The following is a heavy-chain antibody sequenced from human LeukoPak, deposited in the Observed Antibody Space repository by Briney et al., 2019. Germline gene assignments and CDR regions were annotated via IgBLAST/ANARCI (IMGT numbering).Heavy chain of an antibody. J-gene: IGHJ4*02. CDR1: GYTFTGYY. CDR2: INPNSGGT. V-gene: IGHV1-2*02. Sequence: ASVKVSCKASGYTFTGYYMHWVRQAPGQGLEWMGWINPNSGGTNYAQKFQGRVTMTRDTSISTVYMELSRLQSDDTAVFYCARDRYSVRYSGMLAYWGQGTLVTVSS. D-gene: IGHD1-26*01. CDR3: ARDRYSVRYSGMLAY.